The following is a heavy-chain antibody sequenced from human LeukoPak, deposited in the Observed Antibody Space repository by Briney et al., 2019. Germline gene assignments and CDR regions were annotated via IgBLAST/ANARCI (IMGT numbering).Heavy chain of an antibody. CDR2: FDPEDGET. V-gene: IGHV1-24*01. Sequence: GASVKVSCKVSGHTLTELSMHWVRQAPGKGLEWMGGFDPEDGETIYAQKFQGRVTMTEDTSTDTAYMELSSLRSEDTAVYYCAGLNESYNYGSGSYSYYYYGMDVWGKGTTVTVSS. D-gene: IGHD3-10*01. CDR3: AGLNESYNYGSGSYSYYYYGMDV. CDR1: GHTLTELS. J-gene: IGHJ6*04.